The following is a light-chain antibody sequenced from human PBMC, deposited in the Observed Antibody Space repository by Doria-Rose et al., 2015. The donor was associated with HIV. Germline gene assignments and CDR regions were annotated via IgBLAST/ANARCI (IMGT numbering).Light chain of an antibody. CDR3: HQYVTSWT. CDR2: DGS. J-gene: IGKJ1*01. CDR1: QSFSSTY. V-gene: IGKV3-20*01. Sequence: LTQSPGTLSLSPGERATLSCRASQSFSSTYLAWYQQKPGQAPSLLIYDGSTRATGIPDRYSASGSGTDFTLTINRLEPEDFALYYCHQYVTSWTFGQGTKVEI.